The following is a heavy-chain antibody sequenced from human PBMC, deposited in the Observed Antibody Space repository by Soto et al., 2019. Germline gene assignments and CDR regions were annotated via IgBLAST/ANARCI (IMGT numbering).Heavy chain of an antibody. Sequence: SSETLSLTCAVSGGSISSSNWWSWVRQPPGKGLEWIGEIYHSGSTNYNPSLKSRVTISVDKSKNQFSLKLSSVTAADTAVYYCAKDSGYNYGYFRWFDPWGQGTLVTVSS. J-gene: IGHJ5*02. D-gene: IGHD5-18*01. V-gene: IGHV4-4*02. CDR2: IYHSGST. CDR1: GGSISSSNW. CDR3: AKDSGYNYGYFRWFDP.